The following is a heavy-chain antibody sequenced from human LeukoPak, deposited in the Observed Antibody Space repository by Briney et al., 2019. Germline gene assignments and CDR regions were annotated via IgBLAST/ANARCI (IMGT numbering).Heavy chain of an antibody. J-gene: IGHJ4*02. CDR3: ARGETGEYYYDSSGYYPFDY. Sequence: PSETLSLTCTVSGGSISSSSYYWGWIRQPPGKGLEWIGSIYYSGSTYYNPSLKSRVTISVDTSKNQFSLKLSSVTAADTAVYYCARGETGEYYYDSSGYYPFDYWGQGTLVTVSS. V-gene: IGHV4-39*07. CDR2: IYYSGST. D-gene: IGHD3-22*01. CDR1: GGSISSSSYY.